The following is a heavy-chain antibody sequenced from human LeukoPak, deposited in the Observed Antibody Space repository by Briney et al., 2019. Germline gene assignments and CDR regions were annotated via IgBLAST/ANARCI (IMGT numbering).Heavy chain of an antibody. J-gene: IGHJ4*02. V-gene: IGHV3-23*01. CDR2: ISDSGGST. D-gene: IGHD3-10*01. CDR3: AKDYYALLWFGEFNRKYYFDY. CDR1: GFTFSNYA. Sequence: GGSLRLSCAASGFTFSNYAMSWVRQAPGKGLEWVSAISDSGGSTYYADSVKGRFTISRDNSKNTLYLQMNSLRAEDTAVYYCAKDYYALLWFGEFNRKYYFDYWGQGTLVTVSS.